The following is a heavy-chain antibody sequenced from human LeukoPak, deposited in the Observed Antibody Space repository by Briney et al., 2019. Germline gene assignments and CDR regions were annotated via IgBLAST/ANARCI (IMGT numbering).Heavy chain of an antibody. D-gene: IGHD5-12*01. V-gene: IGHV1-8*01. CDR3: ARRATITKAPPDF. CDR1: GYTFTSYD. J-gene: IGHJ4*02. Sequence: ASVKVSCKASGYTFTSYDINWVRQATGQGLEWMGWMNPNSGNTGYAQKFQGRLTITRNISVNTVNMELSSLRYEDTAIYYCARRATITKAPPDFWGQGTLVTVSS. CDR2: MNPNSGNT.